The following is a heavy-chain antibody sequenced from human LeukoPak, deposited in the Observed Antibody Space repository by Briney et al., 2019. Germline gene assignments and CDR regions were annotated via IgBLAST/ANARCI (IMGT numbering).Heavy chain of an antibody. CDR3: AKGVPMVRGVMNY. D-gene: IGHD3-10*01. J-gene: IGHJ4*02. CDR2: ISGSGGST. Sequence: GGSLRLSCAASGFTFSSYAMSWIRQAPGEGLEWVSAISGSGGSTYYADSVKGRFTISRDNSKNTLYLQMNSLRAEDTAVYYCAKGVPMVRGVMNYWGQGTLVTVSS. CDR1: GFTFSSYA. V-gene: IGHV3-23*01.